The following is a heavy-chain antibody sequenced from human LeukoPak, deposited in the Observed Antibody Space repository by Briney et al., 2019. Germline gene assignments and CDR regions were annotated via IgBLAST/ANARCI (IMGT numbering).Heavy chain of an antibody. V-gene: IGHV3-30*03. CDR3: ATQDGYDNSGHYGY. Sequence: PGGSLRLSCAASGFSFSNFGMHWVRQAQGKGLEWVAVISYDGSNKYFADSVKGRFTISRNNSKNTLYLQMNSLRAEDTAVYYCATQDGYDNSGHYGYWGQGTLVTVSS. CDR1: GFSFSNFG. J-gene: IGHJ4*02. D-gene: IGHD3-22*01. CDR2: ISYDGSNK.